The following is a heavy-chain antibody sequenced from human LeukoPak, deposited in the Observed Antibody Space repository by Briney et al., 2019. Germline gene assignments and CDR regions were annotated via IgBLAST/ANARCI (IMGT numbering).Heavy chain of an antibody. CDR3: ARDPSSGYFTFDY. Sequence: PGGSLRLSCAASGFTVSSNYMSWVRQAPGKGLEWVSVIYSGGSTYYADSVKGRFTISRDNPKNTLYLQMNSLRAEDTAVYYCARDPSSGYFTFDYWGQGTLVTVSS. D-gene: IGHD3-22*01. J-gene: IGHJ4*02. CDR1: GFTVSSNY. CDR2: IYSGGST. V-gene: IGHV3-66*01.